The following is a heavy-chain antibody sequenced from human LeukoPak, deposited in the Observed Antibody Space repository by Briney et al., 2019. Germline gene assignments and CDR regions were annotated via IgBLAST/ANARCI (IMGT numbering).Heavy chain of an antibody. J-gene: IGHJ5*02. CDR3: ARGTVAGWYNWFDP. CDR1: GGSISSSSYY. Sequence: SETLSLTCTVSGGSISSSSYYWGWIRQPPGKGLEWIGSIYYSGSTYYNPSLKSRVTISVDTSKNQFFLKLSSVTAADTAVYYCARGTVAGWYNWFDPWGQGTLVTVSS. D-gene: IGHD6-19*01. V-gene: IGHV4-39*01. CDR2: IYYSGST.